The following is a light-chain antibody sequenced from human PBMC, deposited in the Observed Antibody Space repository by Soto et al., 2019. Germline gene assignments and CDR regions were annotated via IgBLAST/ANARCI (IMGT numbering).Light chain of an antibody. CDR3: QQYNTYRTWK. J-gene: IGKJ1*01. CDR2: KAS. CDR1: QMISDW. Sequence: DIQITHSPSTLSTYVVDRVTITFRASQMISDWLAWCQQKPGKAPKLLIYKASSLQSRVPSRFSGSGFGTEFTLTISGLQPDDFATYYCQQYNTYRTWKFGQGTKVDIK. V-gene: IGKV1-5*03.